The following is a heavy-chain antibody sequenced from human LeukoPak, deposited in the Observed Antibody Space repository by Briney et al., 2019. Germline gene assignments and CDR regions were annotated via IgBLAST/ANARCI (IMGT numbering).Heavy chain of an antibody. Sequence: KLQGRVTMTTDTSTSTAYMELRSLRSDDTAVYYCARDPLGQWLLGPDYWGQGTLVTVSS. J-gene: IGHJ4*02. V-gene: IGHV1-18*01. CDR3: ARDPLGQWLLGPDY. D-gene: IGHD6-19*01.